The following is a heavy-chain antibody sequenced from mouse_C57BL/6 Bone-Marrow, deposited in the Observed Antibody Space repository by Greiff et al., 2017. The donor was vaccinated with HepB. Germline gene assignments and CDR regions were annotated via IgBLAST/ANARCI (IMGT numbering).Heavy chain of an antibody. D-gene: IGHD1-1*01. Sequence: QVLLKQPGTELVKPGASVKLSCKASGYTFTSYWMHWVKQRPGQGLEWIGNINPSNGGTNYNEKFKSKATLTVDKSSSTAYMQLSSLTSEDSAVYYCARGDYYGYFDYWGQGTTLTVSS. CDR2: INPSNGGT. CDR3: ARGDYYGYFDY. CDR1: GYTFTSYW. J-gene: IGHJ2*01. V-gene: IGHV1-53*01.